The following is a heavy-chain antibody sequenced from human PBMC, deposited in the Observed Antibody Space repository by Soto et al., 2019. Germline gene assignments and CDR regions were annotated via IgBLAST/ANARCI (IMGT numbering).Heavy chain of an antibody. J-gene: IGHJ4*02. V-gene: IGHV1-3*01. CDR2: INAGNGNT. CDR3: ARDYSPFCSGGSCYSGYGY. D-gene: IGHD2-15*01. Sequence: GASVKVSCKASGYTFTSYAMHWVRQAPGQRLEWMGWINAGNGNTKYSQKFQGRVTITRDTSASTAYMELSSLRSEDTAVYYCARDYSPFCSGGSCYSGYGYWGQGTLVTVSS. CDR1: GYTFTSYA.